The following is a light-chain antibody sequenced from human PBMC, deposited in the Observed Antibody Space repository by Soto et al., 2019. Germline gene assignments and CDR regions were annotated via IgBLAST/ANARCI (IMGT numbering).Light chain of an antibody. CDR1: SSDVGGYNS. J-gene: IGLJ1*01. CDR2: EVS. V-gene: IGLV2-14*01. Sequence: QSALTQPASVSGSPGHSITISCTGTSSDVGGYNSVSWFQQHPSKAPKLIIYEVSHRPSGVSIRFSGSKSGNTASLTISGLQAEDEADYYCNSYRHSTTLAFGTGTKVTVL. CDR3: NSYRHSTTLA.